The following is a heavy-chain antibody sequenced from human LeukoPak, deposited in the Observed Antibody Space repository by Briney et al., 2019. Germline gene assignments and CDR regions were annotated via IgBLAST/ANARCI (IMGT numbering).Heavy chain of an antibody. CDR1: GYTFINYF. D-gene: IGHD1-26*01. V-gene: IGHV1-46*01. CDR3: ARDPNGYRGNWFDA. J-gene: IGHJ5*02. CDR2: INPSGGST. Sequence: ASVYASCKASGYTFINYFLHWVRQAPGQGLEWVGIINPSGGSTSYAQKFQGRVTMTKDTSTTTVYMELSSLRSEDTAVYYCARDPNGYRGNWFDAWGQAALVTVSS.